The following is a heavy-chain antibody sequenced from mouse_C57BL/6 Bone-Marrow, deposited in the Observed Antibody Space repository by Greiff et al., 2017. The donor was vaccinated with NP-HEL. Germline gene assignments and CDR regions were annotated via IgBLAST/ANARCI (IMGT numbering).Heavy chain of an antibody. CDR1: GYTFTDHT. D-gene: IGHD1-1*01. V-gene: IGHV1-78*01. Sequence: VKLLESDAELVKPGASVKISCKVSGYTFTDHTIHWMKQRPEQGLEWIGYIYPRDGSTKYNEKFKGQATLTADKSSITAYMQLNSLTSEDSAVYFCAREDYYYCSSSFAYWGQGTLVTVSA. CDR2: IYPRDGST. CDR3: AREDYYYCSSSFAY. J-gene: IGHJ3*01.